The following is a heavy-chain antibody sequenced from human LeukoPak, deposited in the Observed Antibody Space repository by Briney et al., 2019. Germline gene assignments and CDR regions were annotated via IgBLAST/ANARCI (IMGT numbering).Heavy chain of an antibody. V-gene: IGHV3-23*01. J-gene: IGHJ4*02. Sequence: PGGSLRLSCAASGFTFSSYAMSWVRQAPGKGLEWVSAISGGGVSTSYADSVKGRFTISRDNSKNTLYLQMNSLRGEDTAVYYCAKGGGTKYSSSWYWDYWGQGTLVTVSS. CDR3: AKGGGTKYSSSWYWDY. CDR1: GFTFSSYA. CDR2: ISGGGVST. D-gene: IGHD6-13*01.